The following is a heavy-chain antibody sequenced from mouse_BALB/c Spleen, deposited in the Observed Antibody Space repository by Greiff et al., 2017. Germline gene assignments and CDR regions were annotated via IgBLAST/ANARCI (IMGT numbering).Heavy chain of an antibody. CDR2: ISYSGST. V-gene: IGHV3-2*02. D-gene: IGHD2-14*01. CDR1: GYSITSDYV. Sequence: EVKLQESGPGLVKPSQSLSLTCTVSGYSITSDYVWNWIRQLPGNKLEWMGYISYSGSTNYNPSLKSRISITRDTSKNQFFLQLNSVTTEDTATYYCAGTVYRYDGCDYWGQGTTLTVSS. CDR3: AGTVYRYDGCDY. J-gene: IGHJ2*01.